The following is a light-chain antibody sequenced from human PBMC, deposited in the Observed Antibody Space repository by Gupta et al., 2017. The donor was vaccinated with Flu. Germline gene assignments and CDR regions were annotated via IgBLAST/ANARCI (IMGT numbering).Light chain of an antibody. Sequence: SSDVGGYNYVSWYQKHPGKAPKLMIYDVTRRPSGVPDRFSGSKSGNTASLSISGLQAEDEADYYCCSYTGTSTFWVFGGGTELSVL. CDR2: DVT. CDR1: SSDVGGYNY. V-gene: IGLV2-11*03. CDR3: CSYTGTSTFWV. J-gene: IGLJ3*02.